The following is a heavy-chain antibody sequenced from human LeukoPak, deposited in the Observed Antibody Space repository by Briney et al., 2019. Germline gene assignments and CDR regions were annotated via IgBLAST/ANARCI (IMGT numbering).Heavy chain of an antibody. Sequence: GGSLRLSCAASGFTFSSYAMHWVRQAPGKGLEWVAVISYDGSNKYYADSVKGRFTISRDNSKNTLYLQMNSLRAEDTAVYYCARGRARWLQLPLFDYWGQGTLVTVSS. CDR2: ISYDGSNK. D-gene: IGHD5-24*01. CDR3: ARGRARWLQLPLFDY. J-gene: IGHJ4*02. CDR1: GFTFSSYA. V-gene: IGHV3-30*04.